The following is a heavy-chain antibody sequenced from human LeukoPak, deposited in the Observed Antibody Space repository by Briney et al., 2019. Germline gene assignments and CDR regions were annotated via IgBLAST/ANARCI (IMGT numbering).Heavy chain of an antibody. CDR1: GFTFSSHS. J-gene: IGHJ4*02. D-gene: IGHD3-22*01. CDR2: ISSSSTII. Sequence: GGSLRLSCAASGFTFSSHSMNWVRQTPGKGLEWISYISSSSTIIHYADSVKGRFTISRDDAKNSLYLQMNSLRAEDTAVYYCARGSTYYDSSGQVPFDYWGQGTLVTVSS. CDR3: ARGSTYYDSSGQVPFDY. V-gene: IGHV3-48*01.